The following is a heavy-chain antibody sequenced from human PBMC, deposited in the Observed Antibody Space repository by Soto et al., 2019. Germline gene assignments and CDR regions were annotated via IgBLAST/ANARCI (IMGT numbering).Heavy chain of an antibody. CDR3: ASSDRPFDFDY. V-gene: IGHV4-39*01. J-gene: IGHJ4*02. D-gene: IGHD3-10*01. Sequence: PSETLSLTCTVSGGSIGSSSYYWGWIRQPPGKGLEWIGSIYYSGSTYYNPSLKSRVTISVDTSKNQFSLKLSSVTAADTAVYYCASSDRPFDFDYWGQGTLVTVSS. CDR1: GGSIGSSSYY. CDR2: IYYSGST.